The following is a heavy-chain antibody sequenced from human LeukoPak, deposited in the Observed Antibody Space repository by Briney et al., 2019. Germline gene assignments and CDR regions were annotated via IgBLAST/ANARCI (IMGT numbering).Heavy chain of an antibody. CDR3: ARDRAARVNALDY. CDR2: ISYDGSNK. D-gene: IGHD6-6*01. V-gene: IGHV3-30-3*01. J-gene: IGHJ4*02. Sequence: PGGSLRLSCAASGFTFSSYAMHWVRQAPGKGLEWVAVISYDGSNKYYADSVKGRFTISRDNSKNTLYLQMNSLRAEDTAVYYCARDRAARVNALDYWGQGTLVTVSS. CDR1: GFTFSSYA.